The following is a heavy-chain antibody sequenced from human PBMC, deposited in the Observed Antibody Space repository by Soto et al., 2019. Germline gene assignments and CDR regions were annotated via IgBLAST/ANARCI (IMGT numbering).Heavy chain of an antibody. V-gene: IGHV1-3*05. CDR1: GYIFTAYT. Sequence: QVPIVQSGAEEKKPGASVKVSCKASGYIFTAYTIHWVRQAPGQRLEWMGWINAGNGNTKYSPKFQGRVTITRDTSASTAYMELSSLRSTDTAVYYCARDSSVIAYNWFDPWGQGTLVTVSS. CDR3: ARDSSVIAYNWFDP. J-gene: IGHJ5*02. CDR2: INAGNGNT. D-gene: IGHD2-21*01.